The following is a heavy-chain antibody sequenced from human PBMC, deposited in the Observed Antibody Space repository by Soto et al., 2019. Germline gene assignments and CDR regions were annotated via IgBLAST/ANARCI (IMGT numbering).Heavy chain of an antibody. Sequence: SETLSLTCAVYGGSFSGYYWSWIRQPPGKGLEWIGEINHSGSTNYNPSLKSRVTISVDTSKNQFSLKLSSVTAADTAVYYCARGPAGYYYDSSGYYVDWGQGALVTVSS. J-gene: IGHJ4*02. CDR2: INHSGST. V-gene: IGHV4-34*01. D-gene: IGHD3-22*01. CDR3: ARGPAGYYYDSSGYYVD. CDR1: GGSFSGYY.